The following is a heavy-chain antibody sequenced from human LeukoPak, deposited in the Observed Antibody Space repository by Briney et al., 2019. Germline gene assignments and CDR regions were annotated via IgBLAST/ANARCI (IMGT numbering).Heavy chain of an antibody. CDR3: ARGLRFLERLLFGY. D-gene: IGHD3-3*01. J-gene: IGHJ4*02. CDR1: GYPFTTYE. Sequence: ASVKVSCKTSGYPFTTYEINWVRQAAGQGLEWMGWVHPDTGYADYAQKFQGRVTMTSDTSISTAYMELSRLRSDDTAVYYCARGLRFLERLLFGYWGQGTLVTVSS. CDR2: VHPDTGYA. V-gene: IGHV1-8*01.